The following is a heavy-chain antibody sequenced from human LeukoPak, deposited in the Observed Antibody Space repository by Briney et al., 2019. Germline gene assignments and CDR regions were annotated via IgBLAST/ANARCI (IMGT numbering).Heavy chain of an antibody. CDR1: GFTFSSYA. V-gene: IGHV3-23*01. D-gene: IGHD4-17*01. CDR2: ISGSGGST. J-gene: IGHJ4*02. CDR3: ATEDYGDEEYFDY. Sequence: PGGSLRLSCAASGFTFSSYAMSWVRQAPGKGLEWVSAISGSGGSTYYADSVKGRFTISRVNSKNTLYLQMNSLRAEDTAVYYCATEDYGDEEYFDYWGQGTLVTVSS.